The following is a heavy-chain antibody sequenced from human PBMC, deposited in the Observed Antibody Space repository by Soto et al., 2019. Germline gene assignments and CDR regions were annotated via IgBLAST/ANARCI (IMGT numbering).Heavy chain of an antibody. Sequence: PSETLSLTCAVYGGSFSGYYWSWIRQPPGKGLEWIGEINHSGSTNYNPSLKSRVTISVDTSKNQFSLKLSSVTAADTAVYYCARGLERQPRYYYSGMDVWGQGTTVTVSS. CDR3: ARGLERQPRYYYSGMDV. CDR2: INHSGST. CDR1: GGSFSGYY. V-gene: IGHV4-34*01. D-gene: IGHD1-1*01. J-gene: IGHJ6*02.